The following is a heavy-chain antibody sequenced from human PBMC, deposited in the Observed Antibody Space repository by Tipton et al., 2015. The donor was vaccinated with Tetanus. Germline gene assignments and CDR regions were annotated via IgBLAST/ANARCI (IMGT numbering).Heavy chain of an antibody. J-gene: IGHJ4*02. CDR3: AREVPAAGHFDS. CDR2: IFYGGTT. Sequence: TLSLTCTVSGDSITSFYWSWIRQPPGKGLEWIGYIFYGGTTNYNPSLKSRVTIPLDTSKNQFSLQLSSVTAADTAIYYCAREVPAAGHFDSWGQGTLVTVSS. CDR1: GDSITSFY. V-gene: IGHV4-59*01. D-gene: IGHD2-2*01.